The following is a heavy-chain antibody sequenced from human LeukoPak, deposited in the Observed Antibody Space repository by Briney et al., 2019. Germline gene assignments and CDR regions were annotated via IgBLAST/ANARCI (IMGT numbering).Heavy chain of an antibody. Sequence: SETLSLTCAVYGGSFSGYYWSWIRQPPGKGLEWIGEINHSGSTNYNPSLKSRVTISVDTSKNQFSLKLSSVTAADTAVYYCARLTPRSYYYYGMDVWGQGTTVTVSS. CDR2: INHSGST. J-gene: IGHJ6*02. CDR1: GGSFSGYY. V-gene: IGHV4-34*01. CDR3: ARLTPRSYYYYGMDV.